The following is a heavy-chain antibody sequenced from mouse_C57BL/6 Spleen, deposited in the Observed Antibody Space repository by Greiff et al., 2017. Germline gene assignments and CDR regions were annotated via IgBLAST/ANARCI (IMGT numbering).Heavy chain of an antibody. Sequence: QFQLQQSGAELMKPGASGKLSCKATAYTFTGYWIEWVKQRPGHGLEWIGEILPGSGSTNYNEKFKGKATFSADTSSNTAYMQLSSLTTEDSAIYYCARCHGSSYWYFDVWGTGTTVTVSS. J-gene: IGHJ1*03. D-gene: IGHD1-1*01. CDR1: AYTFTGYW. V-gene: IGHV1-9*01. CDR2: ILPGSGST. CDR3: ARCHGSSYWYFDV.